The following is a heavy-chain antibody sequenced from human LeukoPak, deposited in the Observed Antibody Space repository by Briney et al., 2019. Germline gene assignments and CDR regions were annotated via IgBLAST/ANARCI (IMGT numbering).Heavy chain of an antibody. CDR3: ARDNWGSLDF. CDR2: GEST. CDR1: GDSFRSGPYY. D-gene: IGHD7-27*01. J-gene: IGHJ4*02. Sequence: SETLSLTCTVSGDSFRSGPYYWSWIRQPPGKGLEWIGYGESTNYNPSLKSRVTISVDTSKSQFSLQLRYLTAADTAVYYCARDNWGSLDFWGRGILVTVSS. V-gene: IGHV4-61*01.